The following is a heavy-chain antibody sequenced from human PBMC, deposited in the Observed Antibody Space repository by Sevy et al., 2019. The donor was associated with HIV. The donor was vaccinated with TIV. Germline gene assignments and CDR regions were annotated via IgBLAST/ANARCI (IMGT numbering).Heavy chain of an antibody. D-gene: IGHD6-13*01. CDR3: ATSPPAAGIYYYMDV. V-gene: IGHV1-24*01. J-gene: IGHJ6*03. CDR2: FDPEDGET. CDR1: GYTLTELS. Sequence: ASVKVSCKVSGYTLTELSMHWVRQAPGKGLEWMGGFDPEDGETIYAQKFQGGVTMTEDTSTDTAYKVLSSLRSEDTAVYYCATSPPAAGIYYYMDVWGKGTTVTVSS.